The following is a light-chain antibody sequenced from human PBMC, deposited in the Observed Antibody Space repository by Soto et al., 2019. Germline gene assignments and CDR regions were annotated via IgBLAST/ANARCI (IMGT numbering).Light chain of an antibody. CDR1: GGSIASNY. J-gene: IGLJ3*02. V-gene: IGLV6-57*01. CDR3: QFYYSNQRV. Sequence: NFMLTQPHSVSESPGKTVTISCTRSGGSIASNYVRWCQQRPGSSPTTVIYEDNQRPSGVPGRCSASIDSSSTAASLTIAGLKTEDEADYYCQFYYSNQRVFGGGTKLTVL. CDR2: EDN.